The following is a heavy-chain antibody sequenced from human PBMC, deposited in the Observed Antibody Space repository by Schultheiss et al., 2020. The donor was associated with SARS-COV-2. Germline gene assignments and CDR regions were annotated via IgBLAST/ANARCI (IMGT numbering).Heavy chain of an antibody. V-gene: IGHV6-1*01. Sequence: SETLSHTSEKEGKRRERKRAAWKGIRQAPSRGLEWLGRTYYRSKWYNDYAVSVKSRITINPDTSKNQFSLLLNSVTPEDTAVYYCVRDDRTIAVAGQANWFDPWGQGTLVTVSS. D-gene: IGHD6-19*01. J-gene: IGHJ5*02. CDR3: VRDDRTIAVAGQANWFDP. CDR2: TYYRSKWYN. CDR1: GKRRERKRAA.